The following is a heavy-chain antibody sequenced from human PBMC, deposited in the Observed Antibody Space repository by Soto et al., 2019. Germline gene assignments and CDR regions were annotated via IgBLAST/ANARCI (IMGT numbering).Heavy chain of an antibody. Sequence: QVQLQESGPGRVKPSETLSLTCSVSGGSVRTGSYHWSWIRQPPGKGLEWIGFIPNNGSPDYNPSRKSRAVVSIDRSKNQFSLKVNSVTAADTAVYSCARIGWGGDSWGQGTLVTVSS. CDR1: GGSVRTGSYH. D-gene: IGHD7-27*01. J-gene: IGHJ4*02. V-gene: IGHV4-61*01. CDR3: ARIGWGGDS. CDR2: IPNNGSP.